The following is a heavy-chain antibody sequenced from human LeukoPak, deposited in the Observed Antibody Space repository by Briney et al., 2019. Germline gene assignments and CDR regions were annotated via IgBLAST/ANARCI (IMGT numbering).Heavy chain of an antibody. Sequence: GGSLRLSCAASGFTFSSYSMNWVRQAPGKGLDWVSSISSSSSYIYYADSVKGRFTISRDNAKNSLYLQMNSLRAEDTAVYYSARVPIYRWELPSGYFDYWGQGTLVTVSS. CDR2: ISSSSSYI. D-gene: IGHD1-26*01. CDR3: ARVPIYRWELPSGYFDY. CDR1: GFTFSSYS. V-gene: IGHV3-21*01. J-gene: IGHJ4*02.